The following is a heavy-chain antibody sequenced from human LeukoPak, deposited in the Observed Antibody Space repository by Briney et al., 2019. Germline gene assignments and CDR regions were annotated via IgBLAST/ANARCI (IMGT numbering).Heavy chain of an antibody. V-gene: IGHV3-48*01. CDR1: GFTFSSYS. J-gene: IGHJ6*03. CDR3: AKNGDRGAYCSGGSCYPYYYYYMDV. CDR2: ISSSGSTI. Sequence: GGSLRLSCAVSGFTFSSYSMNWVRQAPGKGLEWVSYISSSGSTIYYAHSVKGRFTISRDNSKNTLYLQMNSLRAEDTAVYYCAKNGDRGAYCSGGSCYPYYYYYMDVWGKGTTVTISS. D-gene: IGHD2-15*01.